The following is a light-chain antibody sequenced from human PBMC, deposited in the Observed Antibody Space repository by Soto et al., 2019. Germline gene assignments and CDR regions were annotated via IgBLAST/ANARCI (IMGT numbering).Light chain of an antibody. Sequence: DIQMTQSPSSLSASVGDRVTITCQASQNINNYLNWYQQKPGRAPKLLIFDVSSLESGVPSRFSGSGSGTEFTLTISNLQPDDFATYYCQRYDTLWTMFGQGTKVEV. J-gene: IGKJ1*01. V-gene: IGKV1-5*01. CDR3: QRYDTLWTM. CDR1: QNINNY. CDR2: DVS.